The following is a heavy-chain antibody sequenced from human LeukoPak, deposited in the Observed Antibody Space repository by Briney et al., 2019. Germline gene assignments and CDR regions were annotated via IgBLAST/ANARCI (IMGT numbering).Heavy chain of an antibody. CDR3: ARDSAYSGYDHAFDI. CDR1: GFTFSSYA. J-gene: IGHJ3*02. V-gene: IGHV3-30*04. CDR2: ISYDGSNK. Sequence: GGSLRLSCAASGFTFSSYAMHWVRQAPGKGLEWVAVISYDGSNKYYADSVKGRFTISRDNPKNTLYLQMNSLRAEDTAVYYCARDSAYSGYDHAFDIWGQGTMVTVSS. D-gene: IGHD5-12*01.